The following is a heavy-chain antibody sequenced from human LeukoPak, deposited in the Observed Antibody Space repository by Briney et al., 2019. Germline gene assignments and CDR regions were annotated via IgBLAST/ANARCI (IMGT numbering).Heavy chain of an antibody. CDR2: ISCSSSYI. Sequence: GGSLRLSCAASGFTFSSYSMNWVRQAPGKGLEWVSSISCSSSYIYYADSVKGRFTISRDNAKNSLYLQMNSLRAEDTAVYSCAKSLMIVVLNSFDYWGQGTLVTVSS. CDR1: GFTFSSYS. V-gene: IGHV3-21*01. D-gene: IGHD3-22*01. J-gene: IGHJ4*02. CDR3: AKSLMIVVLNSFDY.